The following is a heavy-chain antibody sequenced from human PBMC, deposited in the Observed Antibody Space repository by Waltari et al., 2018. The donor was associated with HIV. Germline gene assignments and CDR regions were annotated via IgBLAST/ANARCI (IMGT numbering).Heavy chain of an antibody. D-gene: IGHD3-10*01. V-gene: IGHV4-39*01. CDR2: IDYSGGT. CDR3: ARQGNGSGSYSYYYYYGMDV. CDR1: GGSISSSSYY. Sequence: QLQLQESGPGLVKPSETLSLTCTVSGGSISSSSYYWGWIRQPPGKGLEWMGSIDYSGGTYYNPSLKSRVTISVDTSKNQFSLKLSSVTAADTAVYYCARQGNGSGSYSYYYYYGMDVWGQGTTVTVSS. J-gene: IGHJ6*02.